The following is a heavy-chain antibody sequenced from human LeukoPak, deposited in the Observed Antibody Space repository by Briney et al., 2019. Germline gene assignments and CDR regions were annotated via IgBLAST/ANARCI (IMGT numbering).Heavy chain of an antibody. CDR1: GYTFTSYD. CDR3: ARGSTSSRVVVITTKGGSSYYFDY. V-gene: IGHV1-8*01. J-gene: IGHJ4*02. D-gene: IGHD3-22*01. CDR2: MNPNSGNT. Sequence: PLASVKVSCKASGYTFTSYDINWVRQATGQGLEWMGWMNPNSGNTGYAQKFQGRVTMTRDTSISTAYMELSRLRSDDTAVYYCARGSTSSRVVVITTKGGSSYYFDYWGQGTLVTVSS.